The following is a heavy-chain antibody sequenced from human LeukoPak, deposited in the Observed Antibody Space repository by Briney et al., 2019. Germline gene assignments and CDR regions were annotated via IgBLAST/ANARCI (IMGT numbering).Heavy chain of an antibody. CDR3: ARLVRFTMVRGAHVDY. Sequence: SETLPLTCTVSGGSISSSSYFWGWIRQPPGKGLEWIGSIYYSGSTYYNPSLKNRVTISVDTSKNQFSLKLSSVTAADTAVYYCARLVRFTMVRGAHVDYWGQGTLVAASS. V-gene: IGHV4-39*01. D-gene: IGHD3-10*01. J-gene: IGHJ4*02. CDR2: IYYSGST. CDR1: GGSISSSSYF.